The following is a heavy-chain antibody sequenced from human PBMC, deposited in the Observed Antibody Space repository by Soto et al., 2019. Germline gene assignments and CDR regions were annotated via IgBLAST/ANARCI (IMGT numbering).Heavy chain of an antibody. Sequence: QITLKESGPTLMKPTQTLTLTCTFSGFSLRTSDVGVGWIRQPPGKALEWLALIYWDDGKRYNPSLKSRLTISGDTSKIPVVLPMTNMDPVHTATYYCARVKSGTFYSLEYWGPGTLVTVSS. CDR1: GFSLRTSDVG. V-gene: IGHV2-5*02. D-gene: IGHD1-26*01. CDR3: ARVKSGTFYSLEY. J-gene: IGHJ4*02. CDR2: IYWDDGK.